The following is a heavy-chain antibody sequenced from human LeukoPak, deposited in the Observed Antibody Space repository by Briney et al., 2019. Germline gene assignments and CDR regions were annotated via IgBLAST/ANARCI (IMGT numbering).Heavy chain of an antibody. Sequence: PGGSLRLSCAASGFTFSDYSMNWVRRAPGKGLEWISYVGISSGNTKYADSVKGRFTISGDSAKNSVFLQMNNLRVEDTAVYYCARDHRYAFGTWGQGTLVTVSS. J-gene: IGHJ5*02. D-gene: IGHD5-12*01. V-gene: IGHV3-48*04. CDR1: GFTFSDYS. CDR3: ARDHRYAFGT. CDR2: VGISSGNT.